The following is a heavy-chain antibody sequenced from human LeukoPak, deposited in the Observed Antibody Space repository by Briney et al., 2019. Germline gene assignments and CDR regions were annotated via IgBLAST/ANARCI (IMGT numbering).Heavy chain of an antibody. D-gene: IGHD3-10*01. V-gene: IGHV4-34*01. J-gene: IGHJ2*01. CDR1: GGSFSGYY. Sequence: KPSETLSLTCAVYGGSFSGYYWSWIRQPPGKGLEWIGEINHSGSTNYNPSLKSRVTISVDTSRKQFSLNLNSVTAADTAVYYCARIWPDLWGRGTLVTVSS. CDR2: INHSGST. CDR3: ARIWPDL.